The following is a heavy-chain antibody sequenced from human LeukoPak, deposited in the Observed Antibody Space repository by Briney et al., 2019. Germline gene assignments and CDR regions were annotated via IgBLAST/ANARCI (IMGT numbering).Heavy chain of an antibody. CDR3: ARDRRGYDILTGYYGAEYFQH. J-gene: IGHJ1*01. CDR1: GGTFSSYT. CDR2: IIPILGIA. V-gene: IGHV1-69*04. D-gene: IGHD3-9*01. Sequence: SVEVSCKASGGTFSSYTISWVRQAPGQGLEWMGRIIPILGIANCAQKFQGRVTITADKSTSTAYMELSSLRSEDTAVYYCARDRRGYDILTGYYGAEYFQHWGQGTLVTVSS.